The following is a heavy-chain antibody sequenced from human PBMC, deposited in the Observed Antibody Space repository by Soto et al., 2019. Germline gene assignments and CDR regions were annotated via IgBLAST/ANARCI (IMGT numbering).Heavy chain of an antibody. CDR3: THAWTFYHDNAV. V-gene: IGHV3-15*07. D-gene: IGHD3-16*01. CDR2: IKSKGSGATI. Sequence: EEQLVESGGGLVEPGGSLRLSCAGSGFKFSDAWMNWIRQAPGKGLEWVGRIKSKGSGATIDYAGPVKGRFIISRDDSKSTVFLQMNRLKPDDTAVYCCTHAWTFYHDNAVWGQGTMVTGSS. CDR1: GFKFSDAW. J-gene: IGHJ3*01.